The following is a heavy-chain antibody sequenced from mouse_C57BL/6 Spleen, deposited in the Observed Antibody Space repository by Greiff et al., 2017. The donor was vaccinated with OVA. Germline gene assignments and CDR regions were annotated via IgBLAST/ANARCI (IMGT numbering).Heavy chain of an antibody. Sequence: QVQLQQSGAELVRPGSSVKLSCKASGYTFTSYWMHWVKQRPIQGLEWIGNIDPSDSETHYNQKFKDKATLTVDKSSSTAYMQLSSLTSEDSAVYYCASGDYDGFAYWGQGTLVTVSA. D-gene: IGHD2-4*01. J-gene: IGHJ3*01. CDR3: ASGDYDGFAY. CDR1: GYTFTSYW. V-gene: IGHV1-52*01. CDR2: IDPSDSET.